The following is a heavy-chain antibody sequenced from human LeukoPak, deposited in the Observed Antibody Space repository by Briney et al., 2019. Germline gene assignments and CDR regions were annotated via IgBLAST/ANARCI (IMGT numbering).Heavy chain of an antibody. Sequence: ASVKVSCKASGYTFTSYGISWVRQAAGQGLEWMGWISAYNGNTNYAQKLQGRVTMTTDTSTSTAYMELRSLRSDDTAVYYCARLLRSGYPIYCFDYWGQGTLVTVSS. J-gene: IGHJ4*02. CDR1: GYTFTSYG. CDR2: ISAYNGNT. V-gene: IGHV1-18*01. D-gene: IGHD3-22*01. CDR3: ARLLRSGYPIYCFDY.